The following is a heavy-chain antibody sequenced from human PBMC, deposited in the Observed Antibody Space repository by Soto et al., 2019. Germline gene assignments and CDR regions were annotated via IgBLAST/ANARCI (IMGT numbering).Heavy chain of an antibody. D-gene: IGHD6-19*01. V-gene: IGHV3-21*01. Sequence: GGSLRLSCAASGFTFSSDDMNWVRQAPGKGLEWVSSITSSSTYIWHADSVKGRFTISKDNANNSLYLQMNSLRAEDTAVYYCARDGWLDYWGQGTLVTVSS. J-gene: IGHJ4*02. CDR3: ARDGWLDY. CDR1: GFTFSSDD. CDR2: ITSSSTYI.